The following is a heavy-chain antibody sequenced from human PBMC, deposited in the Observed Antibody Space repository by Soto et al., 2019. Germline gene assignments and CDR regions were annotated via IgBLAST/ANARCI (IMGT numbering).Heavy chain of an antibody. CDR1: GGTFSSYT. J-gene: IGHJ2*01. V-gene: IGHV1-69*02. D-gene: IGHD2-15*01. CDR3: ARLATVVTSSYWYFDL. CDR2: IIPILGIA. Sequence: QVQLVQSGAEVKKPGSSVKVSCKASGGTFSSYTISWVRQAPGQGLDWMGRIIPILGIANYAQKFQGRVTITADKSTSTAYMELSSLRSEDTAVYYCARLATVVTSSYWYFDLWGRGTLVTVSS.